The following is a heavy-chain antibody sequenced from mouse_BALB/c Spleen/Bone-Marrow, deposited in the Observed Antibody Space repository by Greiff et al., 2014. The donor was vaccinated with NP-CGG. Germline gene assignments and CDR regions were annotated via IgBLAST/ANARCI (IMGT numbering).Heavy chain of an antibody. J-gene: IGHJ4*01. Sequence: VQLKESGAELVKPGASVKLSCTASGFNIKDTYMHRVKQRPEQGLEWIGRIDPANGNTKYVPTFQGKATITADTSSNTAYLQLSSLTSEDTAVYYCASSGNYEGGAMDYWGQGISVTVSS. CDR3: ASSGNYEGGAMDY. V-gene: IGHV14-3*02. CDR2: IDPANGNT. D-gene: IGHD2-1*01. CDR1: GFNIKDTY.